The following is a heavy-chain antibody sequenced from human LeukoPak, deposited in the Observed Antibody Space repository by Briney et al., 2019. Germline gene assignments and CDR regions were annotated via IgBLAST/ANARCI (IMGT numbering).Heavy chain of an antibody. CDR1: GFTFSSYS. V-gene: IGHV3-48*04. CDR2: ISSSSSTI. J-gene: IGHJ4*02. CDR3: AKDPGGSHSSSARADY. D-gene: IGHD6-6*01. Sequence: GGSLRLSCAASGFTFSSYSMNWVRQAPGKGLEWVSYISSSSSTIYYADSVKGRFTISRDNAKNSLYLQMNSLRAEDTAVYYCAKDPGGSHSSSARADYWGQGTLVTVSS.